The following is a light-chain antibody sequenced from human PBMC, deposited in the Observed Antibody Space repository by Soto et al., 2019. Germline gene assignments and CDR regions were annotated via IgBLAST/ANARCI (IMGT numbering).Light chain of an antibody. J-gene: IGKJ1*01. CDR3: LQYHYWWT. Sequence: EIVLTQSPGTLSLSPGERATLSCRASQSVSSSYLAWYQQKPGQAPRLLIYGASTGVAGIPARFSGSGSGTEFTLTISSLQSEDFAVYYCLQYHYWWTFGQGTKVDIK. CDR2: GAS. CDR1: QSVSSSY. V-gene: IGKV3-15*01.